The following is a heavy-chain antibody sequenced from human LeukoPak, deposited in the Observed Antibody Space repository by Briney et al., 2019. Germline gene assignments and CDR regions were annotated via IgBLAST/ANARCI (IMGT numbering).Heavy chain of an antibody. CDR1: GYTSTGYY. D-gene: IGHD3-10*01. Sequence: ASVKVSCKASGYTSTGYYMHWVRQATGQGLEWMGWMNPNSGNTGYAQKFQGRVTMTRNTSISTAYMELSSLRSEDTAVYYCARVRPAKLWFGTKAWFDPWGQGTLVTVSS. CDR3: ARVRPAKLWFGTKAWFDP. J-gene: IGHJ5*02. V-gene: IGHV1-8*02. CDR2: MNPNSGNT.